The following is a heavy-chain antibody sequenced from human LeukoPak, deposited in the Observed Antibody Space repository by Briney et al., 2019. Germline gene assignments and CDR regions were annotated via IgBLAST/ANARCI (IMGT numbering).Heavy chain of an antibody. D-gene: IGHD5-12*01. CDR1: GFSFNTYA. CDR2: ISRSGDSS. Sequence: GGSLGLSCATSGFSFNTYAMSWVRQATGKGLDWVSSISRSGDSSYYADSVKGRFTISRDNSKNILYLQMKSLRAGDTAVYYCARDKSVLDGGYEGTFAVWGQGTVVTVSS. CDR3: ARDKSVLDGGYEGTFAV. V-gene: IGHV3-23*01. J-gene: IGHJ3*01.